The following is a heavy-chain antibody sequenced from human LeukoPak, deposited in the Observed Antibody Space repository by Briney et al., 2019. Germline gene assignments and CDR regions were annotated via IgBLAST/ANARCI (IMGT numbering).Heavy chain of an antibody. CDR2: IYHSGST. V-gene: IGHV4-4*02. J-gene: IGHJ3*02. Sequence: SETLSLTCAVSGGSISSSNWWSWVRQPPGKGLEWIGEIYHSGSTNYNPSLKSRVTISVDKSKNQFSLKLSSVTAADTAVYYCARNFYDFWSGYSDAFDIWGQGTIVTVSS. CDR1: GGSISSSNW. CDR3: ARNFYDFWSGYSDAFDI. D-gene: IGHD3-3*01.